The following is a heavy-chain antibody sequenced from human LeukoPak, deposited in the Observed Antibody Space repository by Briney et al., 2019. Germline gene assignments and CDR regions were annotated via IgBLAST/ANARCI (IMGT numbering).Heavy chain of an antibody. CDR3: ARRGTGRGLGY. V-gene: IGHV3-48*01. CDR2: ISSSSSTI. D-gene: IGHD3-16*01. CDR1: GFTFSSYS. J-gene: IGHJ4*02. Sequence: GGSLRLSCAASGFTFSSYSMNWVRQAPGKGLEWVSYISSSSSTIYYADSVKGRFTISRDNAKNSLYLQMNSLRAEDTAVYYCARRGTGRGLGYWGQGTLVTVSS.